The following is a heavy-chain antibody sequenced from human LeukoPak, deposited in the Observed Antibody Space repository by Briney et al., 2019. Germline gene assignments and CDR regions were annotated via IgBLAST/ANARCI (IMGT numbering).Heavy chain of an antibody. CDR3: AIVTTMIVVVPSRGRAFDI. D-gene: IGHD3-22*01. Sequence: GASVKVSCKASGGTFSSYAISWVRQAPGRGLEWMGRIIPIFGTANYAQKFQGRVTITTDESTSTAYMELSSLRSEDTAVYYCAIVTTMIVVVPSRGRAFDIWGQGTMVTVSS. J-gene: IGHJ3*02. V-gene: IGHV1-69*05. CDR1: GGTFSSYA. CDR2: IIPIFGTA.